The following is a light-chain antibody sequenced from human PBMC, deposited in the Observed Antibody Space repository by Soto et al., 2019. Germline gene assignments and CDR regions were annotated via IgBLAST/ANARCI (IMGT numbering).Light chain of an antibody. Sequence: EKVITQSPATLSVKTGERATLSCRASQSVSINLAWYQQKPGQAPRLLIYGASTRATGIPARFSGSGSGTEFTLTISSLQSEDFAVYYCQQYNNWPRTFGQGTKV. J-gene: IGKJ1*01. CDR1: QSVSIN. CDR2: GAS. CDR3: QQYNNWPRT. V-gene: IGKV3-15*01.